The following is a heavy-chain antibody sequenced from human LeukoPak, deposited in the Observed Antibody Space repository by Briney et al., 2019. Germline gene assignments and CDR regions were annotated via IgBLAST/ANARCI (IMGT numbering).Heavy chain of an antibody. CDR3: ARGGYSSSWYRGTRSDDAFDI. J-gene: IGHJ3*02. D-gene: IGHD6-13*01. CDR1: GFTFSDYY. CDR2: ISSGSTI. V-gene: IGHV3-11*01. Sequence: GGSLRLSCAASGFTFSDYYMSWIRQAPGKGLEWVSYISSGSTIYYADSVKGRFTISRDNAKNSLYLQMNSLRAEDTAVYYCARGGYSSSWYRGTRSDDAFDIWGQGTMVTVSS.